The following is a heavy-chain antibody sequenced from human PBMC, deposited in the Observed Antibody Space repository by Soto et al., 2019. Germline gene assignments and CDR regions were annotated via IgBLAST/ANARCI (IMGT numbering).Heavy chain of an antibody. Sequence: GESLKISCKGSGYSFTSYWIGWVRQMPGKGLEWMGIIYPGDSDTRYSPSFQGRVTISADKSTITAYLQWSSLKASDTAKYYSARVTGMGNAFDIWGQGTMVTVS. V-gene: IGHV5-51*01. CDR1: GYSFTSYW. D-gene: IGHD2-21*02. CDR2: IYPGDSDT. J-gene: IGHJ3*02. CDR3: ARVTGMGNAFDI.